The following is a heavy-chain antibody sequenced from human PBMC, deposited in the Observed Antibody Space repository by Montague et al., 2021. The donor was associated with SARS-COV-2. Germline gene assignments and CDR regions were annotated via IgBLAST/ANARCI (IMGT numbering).Heavy chain of an antibody. D-gene: IGHD3-10*01. CDR1: GGSISIYY. CDR2: MYYDGSP. J-gene: IGHJ4*02. V-gene: IGHV4-59*01. CDR3: ATDYGSGSYFDY. Sequence: SETLSLTCTVSGGSISIYYWSWIRRPPGKGLEWIGYMYYDGSPKYNPSLRGRVTISVDKSKNQCSLKLSSVTAADTAVYYCATDYGSGSYFDYWGQGSLVTGSS.